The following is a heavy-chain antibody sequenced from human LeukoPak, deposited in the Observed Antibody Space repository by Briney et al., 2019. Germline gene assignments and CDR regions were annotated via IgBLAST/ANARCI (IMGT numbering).Heavy chain of an antibody. D-gene: IGHD3-22*01. CDR2: IFYSGST. Sequence: SETLSLTCTVSGGSISTSNYYWGWIRQPPGKGLEWIGNIFYSGSTYYNPSLKSRVTISVDTSKNQFSLKLSSVTAADTAVYYCARRSVIVVVTHNWFDPWGQGTLVTVSS. V-gene: IGHV4-39*07. CDR3: ARRSVIVVVTHNWFDP. CDR1: GGSISTSNYY. J-gene: IGHJ5*02.